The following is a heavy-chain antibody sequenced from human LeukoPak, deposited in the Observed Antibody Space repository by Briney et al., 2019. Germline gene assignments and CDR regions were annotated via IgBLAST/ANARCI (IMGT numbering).Heavy chain of an antibody. CDR2: ISYTEST. Sequence: GGSLRLSCAASGFTFSRFAMTWVRQAPGKGLDRVSTISYTESTYYADSVRGRFTVSRDNSKTTLYLQMNSLRAEDTAVYYCARYGVGRGWYYAFDIWGQGTMVTVSS. CDR1: GFTFSRFA. D-gene: IGHD6-19*01. J-gene: IGHJ3*02. V-gene: IGHV3-23*01. CDR3: ARYGVGRGWYYAFDI.